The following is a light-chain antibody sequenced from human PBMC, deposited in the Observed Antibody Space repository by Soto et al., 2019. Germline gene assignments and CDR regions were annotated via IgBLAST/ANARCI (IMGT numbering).Light chain of an antibody. CDR2: DNS. V-gene: IGLV1-40*01. Sequence: QSVLTQPPSVSGAPGQGVTISCTGSSSNIGAGYNVNWFQQLPGTAPKLLMYDNSTRPSGVPARFSGSKSGTSASLVITGLQAEDEADYFCQSYDSSLRGTYVFGTGTKVTVL. CDR1: SSNIGAGYN. J-gene: IGLJ1*01. CDR3: QSYDSSLRGTYV.